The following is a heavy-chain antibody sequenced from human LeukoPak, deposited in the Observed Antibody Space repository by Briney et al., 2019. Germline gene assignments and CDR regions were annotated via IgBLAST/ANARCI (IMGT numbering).Heavy chain of an antibody. Sequence: GGSLRLSCAASGFSFSDHYMDWVRQAPGKGLEWVGRTRNKANSYTTEYAASVKGRFTISRDDSKNLLYLQMNSLKTEDTAVYYCAREPTTTNYYFDYWGQGTLVTVSS. CDR1: GFSFSDHY. J-gene: IGHJ4*02. V-gene: IGHV3-72*01. CDR3: AREPTTTNYYFDY. CDR2: TRNKANSYTT. D-gene: IGHD1-1*01.